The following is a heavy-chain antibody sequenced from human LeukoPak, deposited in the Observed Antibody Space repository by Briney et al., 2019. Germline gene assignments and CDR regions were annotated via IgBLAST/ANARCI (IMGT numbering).Heavy chain of an antibody. Sequence: SETLSLTCTVSGGSTSSYHWSWIRQPPGKGLEWIGYIYYSGSTNYNPSLKSRVTISVDTSKNQFSLKLSSVTAADTAVYYCARSDYQLLDYYYGMDVWGQGTTVTVSS. CDR2: IYYSGST. CDR3: ARSDYQLLDYYYGMDV. CDR1: GGSTSSYH. V-gene: IGHV4-59*01. J-gene: IGHJ6*02. D-gene: IGHD2-2*01.